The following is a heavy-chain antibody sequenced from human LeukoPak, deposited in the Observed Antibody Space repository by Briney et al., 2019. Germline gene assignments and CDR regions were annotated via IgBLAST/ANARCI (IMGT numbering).Heavy chain of an antibody. V-gene: IGHV4-38-2*02. Sequence: PSETLSLTCTVSGGSISSYYWSWIRQPPGKGLEWIGSIYHSGSTYYNPSLKSRVTISVDTSKNQFSLKLSSVTAADTAVYYCARVSGTTFDYWGQGTLVTVSS. CDR2: IYHSGST. J-gene: IGHJ4*02. D-gene: IGHD1-1*01. CDR3: ARVSGTTFDY. CDR1: GGSISSYY.